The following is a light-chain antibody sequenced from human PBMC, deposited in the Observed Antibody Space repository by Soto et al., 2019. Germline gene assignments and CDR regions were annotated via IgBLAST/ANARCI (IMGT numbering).Light chain of an antibody. CDR2: DAY. CDR1: QTISSW. Sequence: DIQMTRSPSTLSASVGDRVTITCRASQTISSWLAWYQQKPGKAPKLLIYDAYSLESGVPSRFSGSGSGTEFTLTISSLQPDDFATYYCQQYNRYSLTSRQGTKVDSK. V-gene: IGKV1-5*01. J-gene: IGKJ1*01. CDR3: QQYNRYSLT.